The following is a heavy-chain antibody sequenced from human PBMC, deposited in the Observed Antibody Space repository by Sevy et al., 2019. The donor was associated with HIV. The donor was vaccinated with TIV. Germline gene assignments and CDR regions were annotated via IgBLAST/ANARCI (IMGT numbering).Heavy chain of an antibody. CDR3: AKDFTGYNGMDV. D-gene: IGHD3-9*01. Sequence: GGSLRLSCAVSGIIFTTSGMHWVRQAPGKGLEWVAVISYDGRYKFYGDSVKGRFTISRDNSKNILYLQMNSLRVEDTAVYYCAKDFTGYNGMDVWGQGTMVTVSS. CDR1: GIIFTTSG. V-gene: IGHV3-30*18. CDR2: ISYDGRYK. J-gene: IGHJ6*02.